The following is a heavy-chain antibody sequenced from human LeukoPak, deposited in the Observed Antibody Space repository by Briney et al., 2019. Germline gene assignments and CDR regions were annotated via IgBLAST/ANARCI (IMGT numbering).Heavy chain of an antibody. J-gene: IGHJ6*02. CDR3: AKTRRGSGSYYTNYYYDGMDV. V-gene: IGHV3-23*01. CDR1: GFTFSSYA. CDR2: ISGSGGST. Sequence: GGSLRLSCAASGFTFSSYAMSWVRQAPGKGLEWVSAISGSGGSTYYADSVKGRFTISRDNSKNTLYLQTNSLRAEDTAVYYCAKTRRGSGSYYTNYYYDGMDVWGQGTTVTVSS. D-gene: IGHD3-10*01.